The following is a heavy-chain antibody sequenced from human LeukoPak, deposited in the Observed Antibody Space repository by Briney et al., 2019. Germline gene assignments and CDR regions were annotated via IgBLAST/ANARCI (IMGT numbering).Heavy chain of an antibody. CDR3: ARDSVPLLLWFGELYYYFDY. Sequence: GGSLRLSCAASGFTFSSYSMNWVRQAPGKGLEWVSYISSSRSTRYYADSVKGGFTISRDNAKNSLYLQMNSLRAEDTAVYYCARDSVPLLLWFGELYYYFDYWGQGTLVTVSS. J-gene: IGHJ4*02. D-gene: IGHD3-10*01. CDR1: GFTFSSYS. V-gene: IGHV3-48*01. CDR2: ISSSRSTR.